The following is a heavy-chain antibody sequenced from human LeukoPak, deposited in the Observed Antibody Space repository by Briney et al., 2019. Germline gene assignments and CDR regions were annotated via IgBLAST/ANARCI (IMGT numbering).Heavy chain of an antibody. CDR2: INPNNGDT. CDR1: GYTFTGYY. J-gene: IGHJ6*03. CDR3: ARGVAGVYFYYYMDV. Sequence: ASVNVSCKASGYTFTGYYMHWVRQAPGQGLEWMGWINPNNGDTHYAQKFQGTATMTRDTSISTAYMELSSLRSDDTAVYYCARGVAGVYFYYYMDVWGKGTTVTVSS. V-gene: IGHV1-2*02. D-gene: IGHD2-15*01.